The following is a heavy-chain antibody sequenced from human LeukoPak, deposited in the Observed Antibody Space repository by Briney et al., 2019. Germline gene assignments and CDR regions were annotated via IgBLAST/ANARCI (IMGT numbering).Heavy chain of an antibody. CDR2: IYYTGST. CDR3: VRDGGLDTAMVTGVFDY. Sequence: PSETLSLTCTVSGGSISSSRYSWGWILQPPGKGLEWIGSIYYTGSTYYNPSLQSRITISADRSKNQFSLKLSSVTAADTAVFYCVRDGGLDTAMVTGVFDYWGPGILVTVSS. CDR1: GGSISSSRYS. V-gene: IGHV4-39*07. J-gene: IGHJ4*02. D-gene: IGHD5-18*01.